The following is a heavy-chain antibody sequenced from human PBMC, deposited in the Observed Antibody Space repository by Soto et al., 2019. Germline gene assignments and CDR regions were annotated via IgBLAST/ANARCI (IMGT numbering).Heavy chain of an antibody. CDR2: ISYDGSNK. D-gene: IGHD4-17*01. CDR1: GFTFSSYA. V-gene: IGHV3-30-3*01. CDR3: ARAPSRGVTTSWYFDL. Sequence: QVQLVESGGGVVQPGRSLRLSCAASGFTFSSYAMHWVRQAPGKGLEWVAVISYDGSNKYYADSVKGRFTISRDNSKNTLYLQMNSLRAEDTAVYYCARAPSRGVTTSWYFDLWGRVTLVTVSS. J-gene: IGHJ2*01.